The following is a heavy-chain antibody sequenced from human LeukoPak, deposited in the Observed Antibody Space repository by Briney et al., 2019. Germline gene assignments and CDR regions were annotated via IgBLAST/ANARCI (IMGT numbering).Heavy chain of an antibody. V-gene: IGHV1-46*01. D-gene: IGHD5-18*01. CDR3: AGSGDTAMVSDY. J-gene: IGHJ4*02. Sequence: ASVKVSCKASGYTFTSCYMHWVRQAPGQGLEWMGIINPSGGSTSYAQKFQGRVTMTRDTSTSTVYMELSSLRSEDTAVYYCAGSGDTAMVSDYWGQGTLVTVSS. CDR2: INPSGGST. CDR1: GYTFTSCY.